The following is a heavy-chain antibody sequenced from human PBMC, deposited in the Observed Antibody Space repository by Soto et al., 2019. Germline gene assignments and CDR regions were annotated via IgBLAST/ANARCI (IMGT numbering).Heavy chain of an antibody. V-gene: IGHV3-23*01. J-gene: IGHJ4*02. D-gene: IGHD3-22*01. CDR2: ISGSGGST. CDR3: AALHRKDYDSSGYYSPFDY. CDR1: GFTFNTYV. Sequence: EVHLLESGGGLVQPGGSLRLSCAASGFTFNTYVMNWVRQAPGKGLEWVSGISGSGGSTYYADSVKGRFTISRDNSKNTLYLQMNSLRAEDTAVYYCAALHRKDYDSSGYYSPFDYWGQGTLVTVSS.